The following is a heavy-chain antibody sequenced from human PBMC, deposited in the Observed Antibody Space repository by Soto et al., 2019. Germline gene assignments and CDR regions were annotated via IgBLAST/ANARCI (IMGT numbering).Heavy chain of an antibody. D-gene: IGHD2-2*02. J-gene: IGHJ6*02. V-gene: IGHV3-33*01. CDR1: GFTFSSYG. CDR2: IWYDGSNK. Sequence: LRLSCAASGFTFSSYGMHWVRQAPGKGLEWVAVIWYDGSNKYYADSVKGRFTISRDNSKNTLYLQMNSLRAEDTAVYYCARAGPPVVPAAIRSYYYYGMDVWGQGTTVTVSS. CDR3: ARAGPPVVPAAIRSYYYYGMDV.